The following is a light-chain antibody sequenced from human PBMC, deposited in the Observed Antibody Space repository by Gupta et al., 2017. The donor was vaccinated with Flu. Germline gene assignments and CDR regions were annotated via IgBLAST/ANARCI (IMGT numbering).Light chain of an antibody. Sequence: GVSNRFSGSKSGNTASLTISGLQAEDEADYYCSSYTSSSESSSDVLFGGGTKLTVL. J-gene: IGLJ2*01. V-gene: IGLV2-14*01. CDR3: SSYTSSSESSSDVL.